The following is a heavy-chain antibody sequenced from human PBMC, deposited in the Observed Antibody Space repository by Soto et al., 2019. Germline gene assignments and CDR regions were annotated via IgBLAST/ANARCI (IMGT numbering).Heavy chain of an antibody. CDR1: GRSISSYY. V-gene: IGHV4-59*07. J-gene: IGHJ4*02. D-gene: IGHD5-12*01. CDR2: IYYSGST. Sequence: SDTLSRTFNRSGRSISSYYWSWIRQPPGKGLEWIGYIYYSGSTNYNPSLKSRVTISVDTSKNQFSLKLSSVTAADTAVYYCARAYGGYADYWGQGALVTVS. CDR3: ARAYGGYADY.